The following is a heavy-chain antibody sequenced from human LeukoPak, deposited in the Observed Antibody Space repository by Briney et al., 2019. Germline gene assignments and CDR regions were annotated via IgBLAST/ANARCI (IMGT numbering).Heavy chain of an antibody. D-gene: IGHD4-11*01. Sequence: GASVKVSCKASGYTFTSYAMHWVRQAPGQRLEWMGWINAGNGNTKYSQKFQGRVTITRDTSTSTVYMELSSLRSEDTAVYYCATIKRGWDSKFDYWGQGTLVTVSS. CDR3: ATIKRGWDSKFDY. V-gene: IGHV1-3*01. CDR1: GYTFTSYA. J-gene: IGHJ4*02. CDR2: INAGNGNT.